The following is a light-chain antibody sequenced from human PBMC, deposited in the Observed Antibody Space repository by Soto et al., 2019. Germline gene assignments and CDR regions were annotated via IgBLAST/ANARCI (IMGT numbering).Light chain of an antibody. CDR1: SSNIGANYD. Sequence: QSVLTQPPSVSGAPGQSSTISCTGSSSNIGANYDVHWYQQVPGTAPKLLIYGNNNRASGVPDRFSVSKSGTSASLAISGVQAEDEADYYCQSYDNSLTYVFGSGTKLTVL. J-gene: IGLJ1*01. CDR2: GNN. CDR3: QSYDNSLTYV. V-gene: IGLV1-40*01.